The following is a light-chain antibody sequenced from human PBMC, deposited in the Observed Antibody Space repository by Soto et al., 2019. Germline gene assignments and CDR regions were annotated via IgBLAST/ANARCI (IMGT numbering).Light chain of an antibody. J-gene: IGKJ1*01. CDR3: QQYNKWPLT. CDR2: GAS. V-gene: IGKV3-15*01. CDR1: QGVGSN. Sequence: EVVMTQSPATLSVSRGDGAALSCRASQGVGSNLAWYQQKPGQAPRLLVYGASTRATGVPSRFSGSGSGTEFTLTISCLGSEDFAGYYCQQYNKWPLTFGQGTKVEIK.